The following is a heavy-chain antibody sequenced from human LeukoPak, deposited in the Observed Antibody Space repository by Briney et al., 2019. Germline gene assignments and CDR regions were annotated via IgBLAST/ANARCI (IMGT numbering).Heavy chain of an antibody. CDR2: ISGSGGST. CDR3: AKDGAPYWSGGRCQPCSFDY. CDR1: GFTFSDYY. D-gene: IGHD2-15*01. Sequence: AGGSLRLSCAASGFTFSDYYVSWIRQAPGKGLEWVSAISGSGGSTYYADSVKGRFTISRDNSKNTLYLQMNSLRAEDTAVYYCAKDGAPYWSGGRCQPCSFDYWGQGTLVTVSS. V-gene: IGHV3-23*01. J-gene: IGHJ4*03.